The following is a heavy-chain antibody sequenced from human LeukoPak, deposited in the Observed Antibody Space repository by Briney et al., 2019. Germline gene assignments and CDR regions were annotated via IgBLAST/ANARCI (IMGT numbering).Heavy chain of an antibody. V-gene: IGHV1-69*13. CDR3: AREPDTGVAFDI. Sequence: ASVKVSCKASGGTFISYAISWVRQAPGQGLEWMGGIIPIFGTANYAQKFQGRVTITANESTSTAYMELSSLRSEDTAVYYCAREPDTGVAFDIWGQGTMVTVSS. J-gene: IGHJ3*02. D-gene: IGHD7-27*01. CDR2: IIPIFGTA. CDR1: GGTFISYA.